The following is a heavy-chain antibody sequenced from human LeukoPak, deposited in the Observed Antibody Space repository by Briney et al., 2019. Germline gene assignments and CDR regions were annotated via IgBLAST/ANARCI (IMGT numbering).Heavy chain of an antibody. Sequence: SETLSLTCTVSGGSISSGGYYWSWIRQPAGKGLEWIGRIYTSGSTNYNPSLKSRVTMSVDTSKNQFSLKLSSVTAADTAVYYCARGSSTSQYHYWGQGTLVTVSS. CDR1: GGSISSGGYY. D-gene: IGHD2-2*01. CDR2: IYTSGST. J-gene: IGHJ4*02. CDR3: ARGSSTSQYHY. V-gene: IGHV4-61*02.